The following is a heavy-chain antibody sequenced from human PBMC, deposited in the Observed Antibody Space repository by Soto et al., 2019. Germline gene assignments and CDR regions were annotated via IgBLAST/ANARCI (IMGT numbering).Heavy chain of an antibody. J-gene: IGHJ3*02. D-gene: IGHD3-3*01. CDR1: GFTFSSYG. CDR2: ISYEGSNK. CDR3: AKEIDITIFGVVTTHDAFDI. V-gene: IGHV3-30*18. Sequence: QVQLVESGGGVVQPGRSLRLSCAASGFTFSSYGMHWVRQAPGKGLEWVAVISYEGSNKYYADSVQGRVTIARDNSKNTLYLPMNSLQAEGTAVYYCAKEIDITIFGVVTTHDAFDIWGQGTMVTVSS.